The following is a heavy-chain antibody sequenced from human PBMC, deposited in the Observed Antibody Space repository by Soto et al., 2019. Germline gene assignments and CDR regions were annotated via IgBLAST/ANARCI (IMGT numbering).Heavy chain of an antibody. Sequence: PSETLSLTCAVYGGSFSGYYWSWIRQPPGKGLEWIGEINHSGSTNYNPSLKSRVTISVDTSKNQFSLKLSSVTAADTAVYYCARGGDGGLTSISYSNPYYYYYYMDVWGKGTTVTVSS. CDR1: GGSFSGYY. CDR3: ARGGDGGLTSISYSNPYYYYYYMDV. V-gene: IGHV4-34*01. CDR2: INHSGST. J-gene: IGHJ6*03. D-gene: IGHD4-4*01.